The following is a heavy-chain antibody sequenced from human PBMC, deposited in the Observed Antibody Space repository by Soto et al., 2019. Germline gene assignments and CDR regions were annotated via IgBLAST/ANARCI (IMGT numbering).Heavy chain of an antibody. CDR2: ISGSGGST. J-gene: IGHJ4*02. Sequence: GGSLRLSCAASGFTFSSYAMSWVRQAPGKGLEWVSAISGSGGSTYYADSVKGRFTISRGNSKNTLYLQMNSLRAEDTAVYYCAKVESGGLDLGDYWGRGTLVTVSS. CDR1: GFTFSSYA. CDR3: AKVESGGLDLGDY. V-gene: IGHV3-23*01. D-gene: IGHD7-27*01.